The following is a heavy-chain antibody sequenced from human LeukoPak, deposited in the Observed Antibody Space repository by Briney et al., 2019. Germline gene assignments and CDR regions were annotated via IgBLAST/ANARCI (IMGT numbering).Heavy chain of an antibody. D-gene: IGHD4-23*01. Sequence: TSSETLSLTCTVSSGSISSGPYYWGWIRQPPVKGLEWIGSIYYSGSTHYNPSLKSRVTISVDTSENQFSLKLSSVTAADTAVYYCARVQVVTDDFDWFDPWGQGTLVTVSS. J-gene: IGHJ5*02. CDR1: SGSISSGPYY. V-gene: IGHV4-39*07. CDR2: IYYSGST. CDR3: ARVQVVTDDFDWFDP.